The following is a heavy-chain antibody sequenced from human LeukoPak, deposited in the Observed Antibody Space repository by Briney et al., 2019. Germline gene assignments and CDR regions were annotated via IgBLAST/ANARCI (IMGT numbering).Heavy chain of an antibody. CDR2: IYSSRSI. D-gene: IGHD3-22*01. Sequence: SETLSLTCTVSGFSISSGYFWGWIRQPAGKGLEWIGRIYSSRSIYNPSLKSRVTMSVDTSKNQFSLKLSSVTAADTAVYYCARDTYYYDSSGYYGAVYYYYYMDVWGKGTTVTVSS. CDR3: ARDTYYYDSSGYYGAVYYYYYMDV. CDR1: GFSISSGYF. V-gene: IGHV4-4*07. J-gene: IGHJ6*03.